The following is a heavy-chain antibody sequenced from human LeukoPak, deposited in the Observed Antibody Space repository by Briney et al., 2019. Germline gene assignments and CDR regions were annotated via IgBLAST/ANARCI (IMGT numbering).Heavy chain of an antibody. D-gene: IGHD6-6*01. V-gene: IGHV3-23*01. CDR2: ISGSGGSA. J-gene: IGHJ5*02. Sequence: GGSLRLSCAASGFNFSTFAMTWVRQAPGKGLEWVSVISGSGGSAYYADSVKGRFTISRDNSKNTLYLQMNSLRAEDTAVYYCAKVHNSSRWFDPWGQGTLVTVSS. CDR1: GFNFSTFA. CDR3: AKVHNSSRWFDP.